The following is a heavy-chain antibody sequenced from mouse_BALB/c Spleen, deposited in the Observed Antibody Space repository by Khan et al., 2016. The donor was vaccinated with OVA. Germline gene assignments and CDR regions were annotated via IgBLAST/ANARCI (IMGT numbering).Heavy chain of an antibody. CDR2: IDPFNGGT. Sequence: EVQLQESGPELMKPGASVNISCKASGYSFTSYYIHWVKQSHGKSLEWIGYIDPFNGGTDYNQKFEGKATLTVDKSSNTAYMHLSSLTSEDSAVYYCARGTFDYWGQGTLVTVSA. J-gene: IGHJ3*01. CDR3: ARGTFDY. CDR1: GYSFTSYY. V-gene: IGHV1S135*01. D-gene: IGHD3-3*01.